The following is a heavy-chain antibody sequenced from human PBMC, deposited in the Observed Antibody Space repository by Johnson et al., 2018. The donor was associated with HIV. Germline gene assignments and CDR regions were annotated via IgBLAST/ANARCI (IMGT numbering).Heavy chain of an antibody. J-gene: IGHJ3*02. CDR1: GFTFSNYA. V-gene: IGHV3-30-3*01. CDR2: ISYDGSNK. CDR3: AKDLEEGQQWLIGAFDI. Sequence: QMQLVESGGGVVQPGRSLRLSCAASGFTFSNYAMHWVRQAPGKGLEWVAVISYDGSNKYYADSVTGRFTISRDNSKNTLHLQMNSLRPEDTAVYYCAKDLEEGQQWLIGAFDIWGQGTMVTVSS. D-gene: IGHD6-19*01.